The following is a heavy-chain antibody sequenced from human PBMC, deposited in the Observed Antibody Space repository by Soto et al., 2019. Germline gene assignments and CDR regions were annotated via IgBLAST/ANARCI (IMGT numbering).Heavy chain of an antibody. CDR1: GGTFSSYA. CDR2: IIPIFGTA. J-gene: IGHJ5*02. D-gene: IGHD2-15*01. Sequence: SVKVSCKASGGTFSSYAISWVRQAPGQGLEWMGGIIPIFGTANYAQKFQGRVTITADESTSTAYMELSSLRSEDTAVYYCARVPSGYCSGGSCYWDNWFDPWGQGTLVTVSS. V-gene: IGHV1-69*13. CDR3: ARVPSGYCSGGSCYWDNWFDP.